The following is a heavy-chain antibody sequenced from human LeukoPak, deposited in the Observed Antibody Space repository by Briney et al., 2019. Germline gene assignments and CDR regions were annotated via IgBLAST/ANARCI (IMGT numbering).Heavy chain of an antibody. CDR3: ARDTYDSSGYYAHLDY. CDR2: IKQDGSEK. CDR1: GFTFSNYW. D-gene: IGHD3-22*01. J-gene: IGHJ4*02. V-gene: IGHV3-7*01. Sequence: GGSLRLSCAASGFTFSNYWMSWVRQAPGKGLERVANIKQDGSEKYYVDSVKGRFTISRDNAKNSLCLQMSSLRAEDTAVYYCARDTYDSSGYYAHLDYWGQGTLVTVSS.